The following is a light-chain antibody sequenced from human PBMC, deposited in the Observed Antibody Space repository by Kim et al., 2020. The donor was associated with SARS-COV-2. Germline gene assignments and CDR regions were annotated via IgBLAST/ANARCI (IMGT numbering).Light chain of an antibody. V-gene: IGLV1-44*01. CDR3: TAWDDSLKGWV. CDR2: SND. J-gene: IGLJ3*02. CDR1: SFNIETYT. Sequence: GPRVTISCSGSSFNIETYTGSWYQPLPGTAPKLLIYSNDHRPSGVPDRFSGSKSGTSASLAISGLQSEDEADYYCTAWDDSLKGWVFGGGTQLTVL.